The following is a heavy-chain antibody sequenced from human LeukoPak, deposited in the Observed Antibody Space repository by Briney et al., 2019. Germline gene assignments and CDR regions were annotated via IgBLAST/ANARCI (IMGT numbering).Heavy chain of an antibody. CDR1: GGTFSSYA. V-gene: IGHV1-69*04. J-gene: IGHJ4*02. CDR3: ARGGYYDSSGYYSFDY. D-gene: IGHD3-22*01. CDR2: IIPILGIA. Sequence: GASVKVSCKASGGTFSSYAISWVRQAPGQGLEWMGRIIPILGIANYAQKFQGRVTITADKSTSTAYMELSSLRSEDTAVYYCARGGYYDSSGYYSFDYWGQGTLVIVSS.